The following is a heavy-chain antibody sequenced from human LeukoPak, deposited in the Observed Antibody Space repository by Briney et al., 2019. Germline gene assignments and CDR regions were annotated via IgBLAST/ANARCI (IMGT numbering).Heavy chain of an antibody. CDR2: MNPNSGNT. V-gene: IGHV1-8*01. CDR1: GYTFTSYD. Sequence: ASVKVSCKASGYTFTSYDINWVRQATGQGLEWMGWMNPNSGNTGYAQKFQGRVTMTTDTSTSTAYMELRSLRSDDTAVYYCARVDDSSGYSNSGGDWFDPWGQGTLVTVSS. CDR3: ARVDDSSGYSNSGGDWFDP. J-gene: IGHJ5*02. D-gene: IGHD3-22*01.